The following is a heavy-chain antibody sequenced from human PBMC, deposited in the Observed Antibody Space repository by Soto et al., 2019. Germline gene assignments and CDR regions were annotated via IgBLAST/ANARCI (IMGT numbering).Heavy chain of an antibody. CDR1: GGSISSGGYY. D-gene: IGHD6-13*01. CDR2: IYYSGST. CDR3: ARDSKLGHAFDI. J-gene: IGHJ3*02. Sequence: SETLSLTCTVSGGSISSGGYYWSWIRQHPGKGLEWIGYIYYSGSTYYNPSLKSRVTISVDTSKNQFSLKLSSVTAADTAVYYCARDSKLGHAFDIWGQGTMVTVSS. V-gene: IGHV4-31*03.